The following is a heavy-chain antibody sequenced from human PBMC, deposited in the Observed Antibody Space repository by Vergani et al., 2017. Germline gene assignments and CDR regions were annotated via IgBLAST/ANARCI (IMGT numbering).Heavy chain of an antibody. CDR1: GFTFSSHG. D-gene: IGHD1-1*01. J-gene: IGHJ5*01. CDR2: IWYDGSNK. CDR3: ARWGNEKRIDS. V-gene: IGHV3-33*01. Sequence: QVQLVESEGGVVQPGRSLTLSCVASGFTFSSHGMHWVRQAPGKGLEWLAVIWYDGSNKYYGDSVKGRFTISRDNSKNTLYLQMNSLRVEDTAVYYCARWGNEKRIDSWGQVTLVTVSS.